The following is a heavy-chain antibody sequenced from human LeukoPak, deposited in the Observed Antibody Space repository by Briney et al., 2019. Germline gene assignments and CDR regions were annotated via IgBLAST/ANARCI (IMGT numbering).Heavy chain of an antibody. CDR2: IIPILGIA. CDR3: ASSLDYGDSDYYYYYGMDV. J-gene: IGHJ6*02. D-gene: IGHD4-17*01. CDR1: GGTFSSYA. V-gene: IGHV1-69*04. Sequence: ASVKVSCKASGGTFSSYAISWVRQAPGQGLEWMGRIIPILGIANYAQKFQGRVTITADKSTGTAYMELSSLRSEDTAVYYCASSLDYGDSDYYYYYGMDVWGQGTTVTVSS.